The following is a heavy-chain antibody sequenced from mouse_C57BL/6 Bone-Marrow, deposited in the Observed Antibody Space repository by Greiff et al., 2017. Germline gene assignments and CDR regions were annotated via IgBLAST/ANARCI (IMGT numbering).Heavy chain of an antibody. Sequence: QVQLQQPGAELVKPGASVKMSCKASGYTFTSYWITWVKPRPGQGLEWIGDIYPGSGRTTYNEKFNSKATLPVDTSSSTAYMQLSSLTSEDSAVYYCARGRYHPPDDWRQGTTLTVSS. J-gene: IGHJ2*01. CDR2: IYPGSGRT. CDR1: GYTFTSYW. V-gene: IGHV1-55*01. D-gene: IGHD2-12*01. CDR3: ARGRYHPPDD.